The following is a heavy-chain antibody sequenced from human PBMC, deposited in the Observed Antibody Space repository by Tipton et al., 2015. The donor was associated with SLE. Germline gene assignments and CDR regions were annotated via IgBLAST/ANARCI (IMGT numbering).Heavy chain of an antibody. J-gene: IGHJ4*02. CDR3: VRLRSKVLIDY. CDR1: GFSFSSYA. CDR2: ISSSSRYI. D-gene: IGHD2-8*01. Sequence: SLRLSSAASGFSFSSYAMHWVRQAPGKGLEWVSSISSSSRYIYHAESLKGRFTISVDTSKNQFSLEVRSVTAADTAVYYCVRLRSKVLIDYWGQGTLVTVSS. V-gene: IGHV3-21*04.